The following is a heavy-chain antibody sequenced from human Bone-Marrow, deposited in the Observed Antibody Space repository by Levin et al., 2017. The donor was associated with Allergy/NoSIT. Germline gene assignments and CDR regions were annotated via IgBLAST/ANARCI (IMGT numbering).Heavy chain of an antibody. J-gene: IGHJ4*02. CDR1: GGSISNPVW. CDR3: AGSFSYSLQH. Sequence: ASETLSLTCAVSGGSISNPVWWTWVRQPPGKGLEWIGESYHSGSTNYNPSLKSRVTISVDKSKNQFSLNLRSVTAADTAVYYCAGSFSYSLQHWGQGTLVTVSS. V-gene: IGHV4-4*02. D-gene: IGHD5-18*01. CDR2: SYHSGST.